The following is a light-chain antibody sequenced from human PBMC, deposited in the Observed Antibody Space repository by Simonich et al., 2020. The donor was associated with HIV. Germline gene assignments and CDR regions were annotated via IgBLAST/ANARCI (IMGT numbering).Light chain of an antibody. CDR1: QSLLHSNGYNY. CDR2: LGS. V-gene: IGKV2-28*01. Sequence: DIVMTQSPLSLPVTPGEPASISCRSSQSLLHSNGYNYLDWYLQKPGQSPQLLIYLGSNRASGVPDRFSGSGSGTDFTLKSSRVEAEDGGVYYCMQAVQTPPTFGGGTKVEIK. CDR3: MQAVQTPPT. J-gene: IGKJ4*01.